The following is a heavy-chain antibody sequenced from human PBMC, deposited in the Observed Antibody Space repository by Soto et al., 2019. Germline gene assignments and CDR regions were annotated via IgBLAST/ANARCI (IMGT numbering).Heavy chain of an antibody. Sequence: PAWSLRLSCAACGFTFRSFTMTLVLQAPGKGLEWVSTISSNSAYIYYTDALRGRFTISRDNAKNSLHLQMNSLRAEDTAVYYCTRDASRDSSARGWFDPWGPGTLGTVYS. CDR3: TRDASRDSSARGWFDP. CDR1: GFTFRSFT. CDR2: ISSNSAYI. V-gene: IGHV3-21*01. D-gene: IGHD6-13*01. J-gene: IGHJ5*02.